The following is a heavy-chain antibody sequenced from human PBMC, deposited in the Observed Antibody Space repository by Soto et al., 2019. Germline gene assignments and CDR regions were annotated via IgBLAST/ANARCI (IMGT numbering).Heavy chain of an antibody. Sequence: SETLSLTCSVSDDSINSDKYYWGWIRQPPGKGLEWIGSVYNPSLQTRVTISLDKSKSQFSLKLNSVTAADSAVYFCARLEGLATISYYFDFWGPGALVTVSS. CDR2: V. CDR3: ARLEGLATISYYFDF. CDR1: DDSINSDKYY. D-gene: IGHD3-9*01. J-gene: IGHJ4*02. V-gene: IGHV4-39*01.